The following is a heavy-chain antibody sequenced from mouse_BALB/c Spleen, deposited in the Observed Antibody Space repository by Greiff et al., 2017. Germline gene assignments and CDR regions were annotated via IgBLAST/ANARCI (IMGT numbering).Heavy chain of an antibody. CDR3: ARGEVRRSPWFAY. CDR2: ISDGGSYT. V-gene: IGHV5-4*02. J-gene: IGHJ3*01. CDR1: GFTFSDYY. Sequence: EVKLMESGGGLVQPGGSLKLSCAASGFTFSDYYMSWVRQTPEKRLEWVATISDGGSYTYYPDSVKGRFTISRDNAKNNLYLQMSSLKSEDTAMYYCARGEVRRSPWFAYWGQGTLVTVSA. D-gene: IGHD2-14*01.